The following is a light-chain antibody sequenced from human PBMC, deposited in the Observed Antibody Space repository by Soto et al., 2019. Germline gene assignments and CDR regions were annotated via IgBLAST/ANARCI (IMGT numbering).Light chain of an antibody. J-gene: IGKJ4*01. CDR2: AAS. Sequence: DIQMTQSPSSVSASVGDRVTLTCRASQDVGSWVAWYQQRPGEAPKLLISAASRLRRGVSSRFRGSGPGTDFTLTVSSLQPEDFATYYCQYTNSFPVLSFGGGTKVEIK. CDR3: QYTNSFPVLS. CDR1: QDVGSW. V-gene: IGKV1-12*01.